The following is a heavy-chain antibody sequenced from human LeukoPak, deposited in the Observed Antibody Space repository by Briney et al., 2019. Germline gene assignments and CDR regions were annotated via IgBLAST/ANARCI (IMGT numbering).Heavy chain of an antibody. J-gene: IGHJ4*02. CDR3: ARGIYASDSTFDY. D-gene: IGHD2/OR15-2a*01. CDR2: IYNTKDT. V-gene: IGHV4-39*07. Sequence: SETLSLTYSVSGVSISNNNFFWGWIRQPPGKGLEWIGTIYNTKDTYYNPSVNSRVVISVETSRNQFSLKLRSVTAADTAVYYCARGIYASDSTFDYWGQGTLVTVSS. CDR1: GVSISNNNFF.